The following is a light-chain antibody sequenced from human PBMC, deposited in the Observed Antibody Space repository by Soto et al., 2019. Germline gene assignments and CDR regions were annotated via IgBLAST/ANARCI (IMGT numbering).Light chain of an antibody. CDR3: AGWGNHLNGSGV. CDR1: GSTIGSNT. J-gene: IGLJ3*02. CDR2: SND. V-gene: IGLV1-44*01. Sequence: QSVLTQPPSASGPPGQRVTISCSGSGSTIGSNTVDWYQQLPGTAPKLLIYSNDQRPLGVPDRFSVSRSGTSASLAISGLQPDDEGIYYCAGWGNHLNGSGVFSGGTKLTVL.